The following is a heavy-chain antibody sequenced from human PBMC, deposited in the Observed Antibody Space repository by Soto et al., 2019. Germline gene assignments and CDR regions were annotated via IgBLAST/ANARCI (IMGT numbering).Heavy chain of an antibody. V-gene: IGHV3-30-3*01. CDR2: ISYDGSNK. CDR3: ARDKRDLRFLEWSYYFDY. CDR1: GFTFSSCA. Sequence: GGSLRLSCAASGFTFSSCAMHWVRQAPCKGLEWVAVISYDGSNKYYADSVKGRFTVSRDNSKNTLYLQVNSLRAEDTAVYYCARDKRDLRFLEWSYYFDYWGQGTLVTVSS. D-gene: IGHD3-3*01. J-gene: IGHJ4*02.